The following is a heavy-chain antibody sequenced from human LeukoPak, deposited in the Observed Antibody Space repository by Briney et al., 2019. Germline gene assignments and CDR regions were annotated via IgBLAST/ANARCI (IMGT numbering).Heavy chain of an antibody. Sequence: GGSPRLSCAASGFTFSSYAMSWVRQAPGKGLEWVSAISGSGGSTYYADSVKGRFTISRDNSKNTLYLQMNSLRAEDTAVYYCAKGSLYDFWSGYHPLGYWGQGTLVTVSS. J-gene: IGHJ4*02. CDR1: GFTFSSYA. D-gene: IGHD3-3*01. CDR2: ISGSGGST. V-gene: IGHV3-23*01. CDR3: AKGSLYDFWSGYHPLGY.